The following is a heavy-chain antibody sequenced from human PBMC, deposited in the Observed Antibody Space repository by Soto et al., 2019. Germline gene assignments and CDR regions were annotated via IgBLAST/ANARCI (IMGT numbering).Heavy chain of an antibody. Sequence: GGSLRLSCAASGFTVSNRYMSWVRQAPGKGLEWVSLIISAGTTYYADSVKGRFTISRDNSKNTLYLQMNSLRVEDTAVYYCARDLKGGDYRPHEFDYWGQGTLVTVSS. CDR2: IISAGTT. V-gene: IGHV3-66*01. CDR1: GFTVSNRY. D-gene: IGHD4-17*01. J-gene: IGHJ4*02. CDR3: ARDLKGGDYRPHEFDY.